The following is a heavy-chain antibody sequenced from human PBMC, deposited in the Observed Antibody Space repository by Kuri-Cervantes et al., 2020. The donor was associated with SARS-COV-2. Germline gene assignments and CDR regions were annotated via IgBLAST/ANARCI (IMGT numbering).Heavy chain of an antibody. Sequence: GESLKISCAASGFTFSSYSMNWVRQAPGKGLEWVSAITIGSTYIYDADSVKGRFTITSDNSKTTLYLQMNSLRAEDTAVYYCAKVKGITMVGVIDYWGQGTLVTVSS. CDR2: ITIGSTYI. CDR3: AKVKGITMVGVIDY. D-gene: IGHD3-10*01. CDR1: GFTFSSYS. V-gene: IGHV3-21*04. J-gene: IGHJ4*02.